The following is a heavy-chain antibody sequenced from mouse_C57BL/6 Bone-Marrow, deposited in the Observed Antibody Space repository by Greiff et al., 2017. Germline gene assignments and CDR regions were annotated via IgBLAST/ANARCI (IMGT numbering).Heavy chain of an antibody. J-gene: IGHJ3*01. CDR2: ISSGGDYI. V-gene: IGHV5-9-1*02. Sequence: DVKLVESGAGLVKPGGSLKLSCAASGFTFSSYAMSWVRQTPEKRLEWVAYISSGGDYIYYADTVKGRFTISRDNARNTLYLQMSSLKSEDTAMYYCTRGLRSPWFAYGGQGTLVTVSA. CDR3: TRGLRSPWFAY. D-gene: IGHD2-4*01. CDR1: GFTFSSYA.